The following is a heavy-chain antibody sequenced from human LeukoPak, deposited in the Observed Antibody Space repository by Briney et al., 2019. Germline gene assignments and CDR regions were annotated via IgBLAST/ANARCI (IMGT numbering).Heavy chain of an antibody. CDR1: GFTFSTYV. Sequence: GGALRLSWAASGFTFSTYVRHRVRQAPGKGQERVARISSDANTIFSADSVKGRFAISRVNSKTTLYLQMNSLRAEDTALYYCASKWYCGGACYYQIDFWGQGTLVTVSS. D-gene: IGHD2-21*02. J-gene: IGHJ4*02. CDR3: ASKWYCGGACYYQIDF. CDR2: ISSDANTI. V-gene: IGHV3-30*03.